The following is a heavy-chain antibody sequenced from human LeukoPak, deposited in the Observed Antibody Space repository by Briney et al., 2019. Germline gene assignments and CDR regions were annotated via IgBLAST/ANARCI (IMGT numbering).Heavy chain of an antibody. CDR2: IYYRGST. J-gene: IGHJ5*02. V-gene: IGHV4-59*01. CDR1: GGSISSYY. D-gene: IGHD6-13*01. Sequence: SETLSLTCTVSGGSISSYYWSWIRQPPGKGLEWLGYIYYRGSTNYNPSLKSRVTISVDTSKNQFSLKLSSVTAADTAVYYCAKYSSSWYNWFDPWGQGTLVTVSS. CDR3: AKYSSSWYNWFDP.